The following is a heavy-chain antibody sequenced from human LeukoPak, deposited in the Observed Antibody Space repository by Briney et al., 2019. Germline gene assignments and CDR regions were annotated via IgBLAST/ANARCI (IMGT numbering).Heavy chain of an antibody. CDR3: GVFWGITLGGGTYFDY. Sequence: PGGSLRLSCAASGFTFSSYWMSWVRQAPGKGLEWVANIKQDGSEKYYVDSVKGRFTISRDNAKNSLYLQMNSLRAEDTAVYDWGVFWGITLGGGTYFDYGAKGPLVTV. CDR1: GFTFSSYW. D-gene: IGHD3-16*01. CDR2: IKQDGSEK. J-gene: IGHJ4*03. V-gene: IGHV3-7*01.